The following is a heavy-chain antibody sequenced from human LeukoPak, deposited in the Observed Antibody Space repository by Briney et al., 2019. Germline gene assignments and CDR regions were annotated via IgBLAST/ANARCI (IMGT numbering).Heavy chain of an antibody. CDR1: GFTFGSYA. V-gene: IGHV3-23*01. D-gene: IGHD6-13*01. CDR3: ARTIAQYSNSWLYFYYGLDV. J-gene: IGHJ6*01. CDR2: ISGGSEDT. Sequence: GGSLRLSSIASGFTFGSYAMSWVRQAPGKGLEWVSSISGGSEDTYYADSVKGRFTTSGDNSKSTLYLQMNSLRAEDTAVYYCARTIAQYSNSWLYFYYGLDVWGRGTTVTVSS.